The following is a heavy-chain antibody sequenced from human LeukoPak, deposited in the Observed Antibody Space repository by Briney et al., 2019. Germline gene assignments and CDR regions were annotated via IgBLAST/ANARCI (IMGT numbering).Heavy chain of an antibody. D-gene: IGHD2-8*02. CDR2: ISGYNGKT. CDR3: AREGALHDTGDHYLSWFDP. Sequence: ASVKVSCKTSGYSLSSYGIAWVRQAPGQGLEWMGWISGYNGKTDYAENLQGRVTMTTDTSTSTGYMELRSLRSDDTAVYYCAREGALHDTGDHYLSWFDPWGQGTLVTVSS. J-gene: IGHJ5*02. V-gene: IGHV1-18*01. CDR1: GYSLSSYG.